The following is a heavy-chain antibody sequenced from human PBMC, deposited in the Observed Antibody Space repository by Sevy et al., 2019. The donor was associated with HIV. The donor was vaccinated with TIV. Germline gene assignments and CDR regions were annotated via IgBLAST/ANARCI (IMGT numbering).Heavy chain of an antibody. CDR1: GFTFSSYE. V-gene: IGHV3-48*03. CDR2: ISSSGSAK. Sequence: GGSLRLSCAASGFTFSSYEMNWVRQAPGKGLEWVSYISSSGSAKHYADSVKGRFTISRDNAKNSLYLQMNGLRAEDTAFYYCAGFLDTFYEYWGQGTLVTVSS. CDR3: AGFLDTFYEY. J-gene: IGHJ4*02.